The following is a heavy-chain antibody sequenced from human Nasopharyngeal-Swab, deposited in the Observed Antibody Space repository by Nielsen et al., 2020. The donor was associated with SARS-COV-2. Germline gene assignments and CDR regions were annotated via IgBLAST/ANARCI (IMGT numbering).Heavy chain of an antibody. CDR2: IYYSGTT. Sequence: GSLRLSCSVSGVSISSDNYYWGWIRQPPGKGLEWIGSIYYSGTTYYSPSLKGRVTLSVDTSKNQFSLHLTSVTAADTAVYYCARDSAGGTWYGGIDSWGQGTLVTVSS. CDR1: GVSISSDNYY. CDR3: ARDSAGGTWYGGIDS. V-gene: IGHV4-39*07. J-gene: IGHJ4*02. D-gene: IGHD6-13*01.